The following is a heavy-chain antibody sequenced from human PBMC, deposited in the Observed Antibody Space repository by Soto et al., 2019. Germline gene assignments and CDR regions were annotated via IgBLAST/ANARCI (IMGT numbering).Heavy chain of an antibody. J-gene: IGHJ4*02. CDR3: ARRNDDILTGYPLHYFDY. V-gene: IGHV4-39*01. Sequence: SETLSLTCTVSGGSISSSSYYWGWIRQPPGKGLEWIGSIYYSGSTYYNPSLKSRVTISVDTSKNQFSLKLGSVTAADTAVYYCARRNDDILTGYPLHYFDYWGQGTLVTVSS. CDR2: IYYSGST. D-gene: IGHD3-9*01. CDR1: GGSISSSSYY.